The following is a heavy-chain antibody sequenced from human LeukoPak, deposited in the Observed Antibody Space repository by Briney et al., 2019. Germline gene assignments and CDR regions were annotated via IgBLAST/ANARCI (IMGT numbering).Heavy chain of an antibody. J-gene: IGHJ4*02. CDR3: AKDQRGYSQPIDY. CDR2: ISGSGSTS. V-gene: IGHV3-23*01. Sequence: QPGGSLRLSCAASGFPFSSHAMRWVRQAPGRGLECVSAISGSGSTSYYADSVKGRFTISRDNSKNTLYLQMTSLRAEDTAVYYCAKDQRGYSQPIDYWGQGILVTVSS. CDR1: GFPFSSHA. D-gene: IGHD5-18*01.